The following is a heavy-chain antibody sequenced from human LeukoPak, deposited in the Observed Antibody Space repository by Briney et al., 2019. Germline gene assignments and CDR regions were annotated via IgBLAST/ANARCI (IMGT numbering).Heavy chain of an antibody. V-gene: IGHV1-8*01. J-gene: IGHJ6*02. CDR2: MNPNSGNT. D-gene: IGHD6-6*01. Sequence: ASVKVSCKASGYTFTSYDINWVRQATGQGLEWMGWMNPNSGNTGYAQKFQGRVTMTRNTSISTAYMELSSLRPEDTAVYYCARWASSSSDGYYYGMDVWGQGTTVTVSS. CDR3: ARWASSSSDGYYYGMDV. CDR1: GYTFTSYD.